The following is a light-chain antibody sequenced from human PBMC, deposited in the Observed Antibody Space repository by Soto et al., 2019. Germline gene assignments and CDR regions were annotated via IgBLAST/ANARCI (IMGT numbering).Light chain of an antibody. CDR3: QQSANSPLT. CDR1: QSVSSTY. CDR2: GAS. V-gene: IGKV3-20*01. J-gene: IGKJ2*01. Sequence: TVLTQSPGTLSLSPGERATLSCRASQSVSSTYVSWYQQKPGQAPRLLIFGASSRATGIPDRFSGSGSGTDFTLTISRLEPEDFAVYYCQQSANSPLTFGQGTKLEIK.